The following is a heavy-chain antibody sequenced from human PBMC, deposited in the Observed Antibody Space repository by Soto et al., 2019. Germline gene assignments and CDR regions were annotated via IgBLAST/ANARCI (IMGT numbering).Heavy chain of an antibody. CDR1: GYSFTNYW. Sequence: GESLKISCKGSGYSFTNYWIGWVRQMPGKGLEWMGIIYPGGSDTRYSPSFQGQVTISADKSISTAYLQWSSLKASDTAMYYCATQQQLALFDYWGQGTLVTVSS. D-gene: IGHD6-13*01. J-gene: IGHJ4*02. V-gene: IGHV5-51*01. CDR2: IYPGGSDT. CDR3: ATQQQLALFDY.